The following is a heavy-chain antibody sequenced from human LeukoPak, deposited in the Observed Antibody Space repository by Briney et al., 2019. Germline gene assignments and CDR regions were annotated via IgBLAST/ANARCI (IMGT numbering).Heavy chain of an antibody. D-gene: IGHD4-17*01. CDR1: GFTFSSYS. Sequence: GGSLRLSCAASGFTFSSYSMNWVRQVPGKGLEWVSGISWNSGSIGYADSVKGRFTISRDNAKNSLYLQMNSLRAEDMALYYCAKSKTVTTEFDHWGQGTLVTVSS. J-gene: IGHJ4*02. V-gene: IGHV3-9*03. CDR2: ISWNSGSI. CDR3: AKSKTVTTEFDH.